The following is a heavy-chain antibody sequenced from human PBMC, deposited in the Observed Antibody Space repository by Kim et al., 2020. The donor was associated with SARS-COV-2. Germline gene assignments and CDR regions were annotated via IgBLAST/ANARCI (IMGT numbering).Heavy chain of an antibody. Sequence: ATTYHADSVNGRFTISRDNSKTTLHLQMNRRRAEDTAVYYCAKLEPATDYWGQGTLVTVSS. CDR3: AKLEPATDY. CDR2: ATT. V-gene: IGHV3-23*01. J-gene: IGHJ4*02. D-gene: IGHD1-1*01.